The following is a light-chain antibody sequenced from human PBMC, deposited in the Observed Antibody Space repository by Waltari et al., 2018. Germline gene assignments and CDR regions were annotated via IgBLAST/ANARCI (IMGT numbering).Light chain of an antibody. CDR2: GAS. CDR1: QNVDSN. J-gene: IGKJ2*03. V-gene: IGKV3-15*01. Sequence: VMTQSPATLSVSPGERVPVSCRASQNVDSNVAWYQQKPGQAPRLPIYGASSTATGIPARFSGSGSGTEFTLTISSLQSEDFAVYFCHQYNNGAPYSFGQGTKLEIK. CDR3: HQYNNGAPYS.